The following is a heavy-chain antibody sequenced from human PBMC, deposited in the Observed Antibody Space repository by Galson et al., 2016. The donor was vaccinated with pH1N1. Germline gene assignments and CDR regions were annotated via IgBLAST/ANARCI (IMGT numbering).Heavy chain of an antibody. J-gene: IGHJ5*02. CDR2: IKQDGSDQ. V-gene: IGHV3-7*01. CDR3: IREYWSLYH. CDR1: GFTFTDFW. Sequence: LRLSCAASGFTFTDFWMTWVRQPPGRGLEWVANIKQDGSDQNYVDSVKGRFTISRDNAKNSLYLQMDGLGAEDTAVYYCIREYWSLYHWGQGTLVTVST. D-gene: IGHD2-8*02.